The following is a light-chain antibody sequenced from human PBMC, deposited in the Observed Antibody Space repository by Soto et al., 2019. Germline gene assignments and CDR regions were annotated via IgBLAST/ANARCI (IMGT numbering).Light chain of an antibody. V-gene: IGKV3-20*01. CDR3: QQSYSLPVWT. Sequence: DIVLTQSPGTLSLSPGERATLSCRASQSVSGSYLAWYQQKPGQAPRLLIYGVSSRATGIPDRFSGSASGTDFTLSVSSLQPEDFATYYCQQSYSLPVWTFGQGTKVEIK. CDR2: GVS. CDR1: QSVSGSY. J-gene: IGKJ1*01.